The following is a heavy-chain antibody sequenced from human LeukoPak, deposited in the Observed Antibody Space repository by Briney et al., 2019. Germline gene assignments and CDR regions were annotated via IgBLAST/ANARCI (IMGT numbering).Heavy chain of an antibody. D-gene: IGHD6-19*01. Sequence: SQTLSLTCTVSGGSISSGSYYWSWLRHPAGKGREWIERIYTSGSTNYNPSLKSQVTISVDPFTNPFSLTLSSLTAATTALYSGARGVINRVAGYDFWDQGP. CDR1: GGSISSGSYY. J-gene: IGHJ1*01. CDR3: ARGVINRVAGYDF. CDR2: IYTSGST. V-gene: IGHV4-61*02.